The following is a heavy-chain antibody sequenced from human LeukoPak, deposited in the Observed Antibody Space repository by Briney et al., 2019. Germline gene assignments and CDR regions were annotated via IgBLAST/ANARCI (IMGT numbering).Heavy chain of an antibody. CDR2: ISYDGSNK. Sequence: GRSLRLSCAASGFTFSSYAMHWVRQAPGKGLEWVAVISYDGSNKYYADSVKGRFTISRDNSKNTLYLQMNSPRAEDTAVYYCARANAWYYMDVWGKGTTVTVSS. CDR3: ARANAWYYMDV. CDR1: GFTFSSYA. J-gene: IGHJ6*03. V-gene: IGHV3-30*01.